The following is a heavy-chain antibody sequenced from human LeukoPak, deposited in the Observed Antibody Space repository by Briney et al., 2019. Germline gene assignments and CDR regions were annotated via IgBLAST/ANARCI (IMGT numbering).Heavy chain of an antibody. CDR1: GFTFSNYA. CDR3: ACSWYNAFDI. J-gene: IGHJ3*02. D-gene: IGHD6-13*01. V-gene: IGHV3-30*04. Sequence: GGSLRLSCSASGFTFSNYAMHWVRQAPGKGLEWVAVISYDGSNKYYADSVKGRFTISRDNSKNTLYLQMNSLRAEDTAVYYCACSWYNAFDIWGQGTMVTVSS. CDR2: ISYDGSNK.